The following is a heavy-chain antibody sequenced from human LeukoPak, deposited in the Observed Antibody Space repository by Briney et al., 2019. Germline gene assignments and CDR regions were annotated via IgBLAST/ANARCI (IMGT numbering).Heavy chain of an antibody. D-gene: IGHD4-4*01. CDR3: ARGRAPTTVTSYYYYGMDV. V-gene: IGHV4-34*01. Sequence: PSETLSLTCAVYGGSFSGYYWSWIRQPPGKGLEWIGEINHSGSTNYNPSLKSRVTISVDTSKNQFSLKLSSVTAADTAVYYCARGRAPTTVTSYYYYGMDVGGQGTTVTVS. J-gene: IGHJ6*02. CDR1: GGSFSGYY. CDR2: INHSGST.